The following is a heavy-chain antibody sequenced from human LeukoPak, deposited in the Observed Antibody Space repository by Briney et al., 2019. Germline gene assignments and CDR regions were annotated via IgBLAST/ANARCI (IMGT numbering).Heavy chain of an antibody. D-gene: IGHD3-3*02. CDR1: GFTFSSYA. CDR2: ISYDGSNK. Sequence: GRSLRLSCAASGFTFSSYAMHWVRQAPGKGLEWVAVISYDGSNKYYADSVKGRFTISRDNAKNSVFLQMNSLRDEDTGVYFCARLLATWDYYYMDVWGKGTTVTVSS. V-gene: IGHV3-30-3*01. CDR3: ARLLATWDYYYMDV. J-gene: IGHJ6*03.